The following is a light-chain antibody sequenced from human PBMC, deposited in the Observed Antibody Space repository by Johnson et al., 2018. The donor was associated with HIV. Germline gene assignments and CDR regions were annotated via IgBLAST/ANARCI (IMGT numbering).Light chain of an antibody. CDR3: GTWDGSLRDGTRYV. CDR2: DNY. Sequence: QSVLTQPPSVSAAPGQKVTISCSGSTSNIGNNYVSWYQQLPGTAPKLLIYDNYKRPSGIPARFSGSKSGTSATLGITGLQTGVEADDYCGTWDGSLRDGTRYVFGTGTKVTVL. V-gene: IGLV1-51*01. J-gene: IGLJ1*01. CDR1: TSNIGNNY.